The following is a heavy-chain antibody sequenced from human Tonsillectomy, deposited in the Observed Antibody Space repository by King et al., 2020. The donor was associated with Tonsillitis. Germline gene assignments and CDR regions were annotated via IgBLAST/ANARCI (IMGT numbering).Heavy chain of an antibody. CDR2: ISYDGSNK. CDR1: GFTFSSYG. V-gene: IGHV3-30*03. Sequence: QVQLVESGGGVVQPGRSLRLSCAASGFTFSSYGMHWVRQAPGKGLEWVAVISYDGSNKYYADSVKGRFTISRDNSKNTLYLQMNSLRAEDTAVYYCAIPFCSGYYSASNWFDPWAQGTLVTVSS. D-gene: IGHD3-3*01. CDR3: AIPFCSGYYSASNWFDP. J-gene: IGHJ5*02.